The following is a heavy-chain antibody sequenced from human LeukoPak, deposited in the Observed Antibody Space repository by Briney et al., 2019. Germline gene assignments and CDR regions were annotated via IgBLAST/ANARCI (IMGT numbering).Heavy chain of an antibody. CDR2: INHSGST. CDR3: ARAGRDGSIPPARLGYFQH. Sequence: SETLSLTCAVYGGSFSGYYWSWIRQPPGKGREWIGEINHSGSTNYNPSLKSRVTISVATSNIPLSLKLSSVTAAHTPLSYCARAGRDGSIPPARLGYFQHWGQGPLVTVSS. CDR1: GGSFSGYY. D-gene: IGHD5-24*01. J-gene: IGHJ1*01. V-gene: IGHV4-34*01.